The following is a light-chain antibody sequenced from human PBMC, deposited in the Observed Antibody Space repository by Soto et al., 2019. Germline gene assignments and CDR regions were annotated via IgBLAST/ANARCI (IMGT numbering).Light chain of an antibody. CDR1: SSNIETNY. V-gene: IGLV1-47*01. CDR2: RNN. Sequence: QSVLTQPPSASGTPGQRVTISCSGSSSNIETNYVYWYQQLPGTAPKVLIYRNNQRPSRVPDRFSASKSGTSASLAISGLRSEDEADYYCAAWDGSLSGLVFGGGTKLTVL. J-gene: IGLJ3*02. CDR3: AAWDGSLSGLV.